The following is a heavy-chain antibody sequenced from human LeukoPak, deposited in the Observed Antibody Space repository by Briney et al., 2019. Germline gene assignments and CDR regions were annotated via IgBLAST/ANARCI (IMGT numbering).Heavy chain of an antibody. CDR3: ARGPHFYGSGSYEYSYYYYYYGMDV. D-gene: IGHD3-10*01. Sequence: PSKTLSLTCAVYGGSFSGYYWTWVRQPPGKGLEWIGEINHKGATNYNPSLKSRVTISLDTSKNQFSLKLSSVTAADTAVYYCARGPHFYGSGSYEYSYYYYYYGMDVWGKGTAVTVSS. CDR2: INHKGAT. CDR1: GGSFSGYY. V-gene: IGHV4-34*01. J-gene: IGHJ6*04.